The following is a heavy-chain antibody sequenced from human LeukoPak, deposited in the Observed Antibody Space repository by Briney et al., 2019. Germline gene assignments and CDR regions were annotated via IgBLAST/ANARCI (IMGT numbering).Heavy chain of an antibody. J-gene: IGHJ4*02. D-gene: IGHD5-12*01. CDR3: TRDPRTYSGCGSCDY. CDR1: GYTFSNYG. V-gene: IGHV1-18*01. CDR2: ISAFNGNT. Sequence: ASVKVSCKASGYTFSNYGINWVRQAPGQGLEWMGWISAFNGNTLFARRFQGRATLTTDASTSTAYMELRSLTSDDTAIYYCTRDPRTYSGCGSCDYWGQGTLVTVSS.